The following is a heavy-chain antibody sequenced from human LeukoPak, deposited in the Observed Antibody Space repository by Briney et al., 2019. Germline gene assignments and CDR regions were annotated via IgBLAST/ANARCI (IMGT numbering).Heavy chain of an antibody. J-gene: IGHJ4*02. CDR1: GYTFENYD. Sequence: ASVKVSCKASGYTFENYDINWVRQATGQGLEWMGWMNPNSGNTGFAQKFQDRVSMTRATSINTPSMELTSLSSGDTAVYYCARATPGGLHGYSFDYWGQGTVVTVYS. CDR3: ARATPGGLHGYSFDY. V-gene: IGHV1-8*02. CDR2: MNPNSGNT. D-gene: IGHD5-24*01.